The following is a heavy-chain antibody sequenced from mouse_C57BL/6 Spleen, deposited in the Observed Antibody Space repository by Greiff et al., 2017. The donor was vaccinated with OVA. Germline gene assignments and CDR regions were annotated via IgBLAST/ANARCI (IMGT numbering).Heavy chain of an antibody. CDR1: GYAFSSSW. CDR2: IYPGDGDT. Sequence: VKLMESGPELVKPGASVKISCKASGYAFSSSWMNWVKQRPGKGLEWIGRIYPGDGDTNYNGKFKGKATLTADKSSSTAYMQLSSLTSEDSAVYFCARALPLMDYWGQGTSVTVSS. V-gene: IGHV1-82*01. CDR3: ARALPLMDY. J-gene: IGHJ4*01.